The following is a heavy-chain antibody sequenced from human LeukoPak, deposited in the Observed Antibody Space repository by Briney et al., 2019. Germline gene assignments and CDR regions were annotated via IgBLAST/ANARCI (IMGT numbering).Heavy chain of an antibody. Sequence: PGGSLRLSCAASGFTFSSYGMHWVRQAPGKGLEWVAFIRYDGSNKYYADSVKGRFTISRDNSKSSLFLQMNNLRAEDTAVYYCASFTIGRGVYSDYWGQGTLITVSS. V-gene: IGHV3-30*02. J-gene: IGHJ4*02. CDR1: GFTFSSYG. D-gene: IGHD3-10*01. CDR3: ASFTIGRGVYSDY. CDR2: IRYDGSNK.